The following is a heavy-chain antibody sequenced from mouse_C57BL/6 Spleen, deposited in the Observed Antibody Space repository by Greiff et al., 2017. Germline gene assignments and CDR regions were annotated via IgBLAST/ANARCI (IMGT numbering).Heavy chain of an antibody. CDR3: ARGNTTVGY. CDR1: GYTFTSYW. D-gene: IGHD1-1*01. V-gene: IGHV1-61*01. J-gene: IGHJ2*01. Sequence: QVQLQQPGAELVRPGSSVKLSCKASGYTFTSYWMDWVKQRPGQGLEWIGNIYPSDSETHYNQKFKDKATLTVDKSSSTAYMQLSSLTSEDSAVYYCARGNTTVGYWGQGTTLTVSS. CDR2: IYPSDSET.